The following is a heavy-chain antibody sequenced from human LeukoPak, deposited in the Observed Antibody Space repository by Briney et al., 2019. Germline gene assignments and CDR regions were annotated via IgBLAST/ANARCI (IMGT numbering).Heavy chain of an antibody. CDR1: GGSILNINYY. D-gene: IGHD5-18*01. J-gene: IGHJ4*02. CDR2: ISSSGSTI. CDR3: ARDSWIQLWSDKFDY. V-gene: IGHV3-11*04. Sequence: LSLTCSVSGGSILNINYYWGWIRQPPGKGLEWVSYISSSGSTIYYADSVKGRFTISRDNAKNSLYLQMNSLRAEDTAVYCCARDSWIQLWSDKFDYWGQGTLVTVSS.